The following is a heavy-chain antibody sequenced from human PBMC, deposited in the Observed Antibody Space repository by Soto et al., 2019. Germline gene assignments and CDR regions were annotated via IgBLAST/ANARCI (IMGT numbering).Heavy chain of an antibody. CDR2: INPSGGST. V-gene: IGHV1-46*01. CDR3: ARAVSEYSSSWYDY. J-gene: IGHJ4*02. D-gene: IGHD6-13*01. CDR1: GYTFTSSY. Sequence: GASVKVSCKASGYTFTSSYLHWVRQAPGQGLEWMGMINPSGGSTSYTQKFQGRVTMTRDTSTSTVYMELSSLRSEDTAVYYCARAVSEYSSSWYDYWGQGTLVTVSS.